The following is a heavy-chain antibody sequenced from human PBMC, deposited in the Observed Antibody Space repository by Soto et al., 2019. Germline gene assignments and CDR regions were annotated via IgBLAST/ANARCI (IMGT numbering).Heavy chain of an antibody. CDR2: IYYSGST. J-gene: IGHJ4*02. V-gene: IGHV4-30-4*01. Sequence: QVQLQESGPGLVKPSQTLSLTCTVSGGSISSGDYYWSWIRQPPGKGLEWIGYIYYSGSTYYNPSLKSRVTISVDTSKNQFSLKLSSVTAADTAVYYCARAPHSNFWSGYHPYLDYWGQGTLVTVSS. CDR1: GGSISSGDYY. CDR3: ARAPHSNFWSGYHPYLDY. D-gene: IGHD3-3*01.